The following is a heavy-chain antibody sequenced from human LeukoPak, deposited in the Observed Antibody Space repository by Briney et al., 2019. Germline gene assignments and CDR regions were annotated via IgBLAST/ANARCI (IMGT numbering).Heavy chain of an antibody. D-gene: IGHD6-6*01. CDR2: MNPNSGNT. J-gene: IGHJ4*02. CDR1: GYTFTSYD. Sequence: ASVKVSCKASGYTFTSYDINWVRQATGQGLEWMGWMNPNSGNTGYAQKFQGRVTITRNTSISTAYMELSSLRSEDTAVYYCARGAARFGGAVDYWGQGTLVTVSS. V-gene: IGHV1-8*03. CDR3: ARGAARFGGAVDY.